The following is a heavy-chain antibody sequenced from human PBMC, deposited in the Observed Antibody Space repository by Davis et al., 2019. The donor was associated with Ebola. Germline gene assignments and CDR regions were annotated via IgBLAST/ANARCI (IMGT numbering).Heavy chain of an antibody. D-gene: IGHD1-7*01. J-gene: IGHJ6*03. CDR2: ISYDGSNK. CDR3: ARGGVTGTTYYYYMDV. V-gene: IGHV3-30*03. CDR1: GFTFSSYW. Sequence: PGGSLRLSCAASGFTFSSYWMSWVRQAPGKGLEWVAVISYDGSNKYYADSVKGRFTISRDNAKNSLYLQMNSLRAEDTAVYYCARGGVTGTTYYYYMDVWGKGTTVTVSS.